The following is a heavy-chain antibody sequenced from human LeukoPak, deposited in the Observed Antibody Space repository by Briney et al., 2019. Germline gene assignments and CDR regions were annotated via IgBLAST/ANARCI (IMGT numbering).Heavy chain of an antibody. V-gene: IGHV3-21*01. Sequence: TGGSLRLSCAASGFSFSRYSMSWVRQAPGKGLEWVSSISSSRHIYYADSVKGRFTISRDNAKNSLFLQMNSLRVEDTAVYYCARGVHDCSSTSCYLSYYMDVWGKGTTVTISS. J-gene: IGHJ6*03. CDR3: ARGVHDCSSTSCYLSYYMDV. CDR1: GFSFSRYS. CDR2: ISSSRHI. D-gene: IGHD2-2*01.